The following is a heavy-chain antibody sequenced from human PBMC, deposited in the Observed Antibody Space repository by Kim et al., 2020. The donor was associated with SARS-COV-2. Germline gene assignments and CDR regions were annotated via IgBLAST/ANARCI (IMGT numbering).Heavy chain of an antibody. CDR2: ISWDGGST. D-gene: IGHD3-10*01. CDR3: AKAKSYYYGSGSKHNYGMDV. CDR1: GFTFDDYT. Sequence: GGSLRLSCAASGFTFDDYTMHWVRQAPGKGLEWVSLISWDGGSTYYADSVKGRFTISRDNSKNSLYLQMNSLRTEDTALYYCAKAKSYYYGSGSKHNYGMDVWGQGTTVTVSS. V-gene: IGHV3-43*01. J-gene: IGHJ6*02.